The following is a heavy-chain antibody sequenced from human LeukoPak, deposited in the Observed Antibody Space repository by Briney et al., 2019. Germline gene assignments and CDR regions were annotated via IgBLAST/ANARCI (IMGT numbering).Heavy chain of an antibody. Sequence: GGPRRLSYAASGVALHLYSMLTVRQGRGKGLEPSSASSNRGGTTYYADGGRDRLTLSKDNQKNTLHLEINHLSADHTDVYDCAIKASSRYNYAFDYWGQGGLVTVSS. CDR1: GVALHLYS. J-gene: IGHJ4*02. V-gene: IGHV3-23*01. CDR3: AIKASSRYNYAFDY. D-gene: IGHD3-22*01. CDR2: SSNRGGTT.